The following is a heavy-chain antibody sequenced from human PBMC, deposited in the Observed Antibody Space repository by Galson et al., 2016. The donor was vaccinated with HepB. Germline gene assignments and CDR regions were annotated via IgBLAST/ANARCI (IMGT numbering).Heavy chain of an antibody. V-gene: IGHV3-49*03. CDR1: GFTFGDYA. Sequence: SLRLSCAASGFTFGDYAMSWFHQAPGKGLEWVGFIRSKAYGGTTEYAASVKGRFTISRDDSKSIANLQMNSLKTEDTAVYYCTRGGVATTRRGFDYWGQGTLVTVSS. J-gene: IGHJ4*02. D-gene: IGHD5-24*01. CDR3: TRGGVATTRRGFDY. CDR2: IRSKAYGGTT.